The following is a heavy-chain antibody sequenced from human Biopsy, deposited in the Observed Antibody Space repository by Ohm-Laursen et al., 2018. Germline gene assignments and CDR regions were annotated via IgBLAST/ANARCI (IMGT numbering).Heavy chain of an antibody. CDR3: ARDLMVEITLMVRADTFDM. CDR2: VSTAGAIT. CDR1: GYIFTGHS. J-gene: IGHJ3*02. Sequence: ASVKASCKASGYIFTGHSIHWMRQAPGQRLEWMGWVSTAGAITNYAQKFQGRVTMTSDTSISSVYMELARLTTDDTAVYYCARDLMVEITLMVRADTFDMWGQGTLVSVSS. D-gene: IGHD3-10*01. V-gene: IGHV1-2*02.